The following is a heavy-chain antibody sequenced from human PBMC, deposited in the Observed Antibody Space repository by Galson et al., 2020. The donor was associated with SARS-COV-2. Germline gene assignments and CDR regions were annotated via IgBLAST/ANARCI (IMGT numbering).Heavy chain of an antibody. CDR3: ARESSAIGVAGYYFDY. D-gene: IGHD6-19*01. CDR1: GGSISNSNW. J-gene: IGHJ4*02. CDR2: VYHSGST. Sequence: ASETLSLTCVVSGGSISNSNWWTWVRQPPGKGLEWIGQVYHSGSTNYNPSLKSRVTISVDKSKNQFSLKVTSVTAADTAVYYCARESSAIGVAGYYFDYWGQGALVTISS. V-gene: IGHV4-4*02.